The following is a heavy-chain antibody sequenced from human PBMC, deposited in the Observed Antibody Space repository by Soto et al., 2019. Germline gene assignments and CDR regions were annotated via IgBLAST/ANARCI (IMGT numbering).Heavy chain of an antibody. J-gene: IGHJ5*02. D-gene: IGHD3-3*01. CDR1: GFTFSSYG. Sequence: GGSLRLSCAASGFTFSSYGMHWVRQAPGKGLEWVAVIWYDGSNKYYADSVKGRFTISRDNSKNTLYLQMNSLRAEDTAVYYCARDLLTRPITIFGVVITENWFDPWGQGTLVTVSS. CDR3: ARDLLTRPITIFGVVITENWFDP. V-gene: IGHV3-33*01. CDR2: IWYDGSNK.